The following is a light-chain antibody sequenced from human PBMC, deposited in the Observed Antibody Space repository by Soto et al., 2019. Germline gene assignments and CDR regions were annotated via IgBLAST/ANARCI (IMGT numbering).Light chain of an antibody. V-gene: IGKV1-12*01. CDR3: QQANSYPLT. Sequence: DIQMTQSPSSVSASIGDRVTITCRASQSLSSHLAWYQQKAGKAPKLLIYGVSNLQSGVPSRFSGSESGTEFTLTISSLQPEDFATYYCQQANSYPLTFRQGTRLEIK. CDR2: GVS. CDR1: QSLSSH. J-gene: IGKJ5*01.